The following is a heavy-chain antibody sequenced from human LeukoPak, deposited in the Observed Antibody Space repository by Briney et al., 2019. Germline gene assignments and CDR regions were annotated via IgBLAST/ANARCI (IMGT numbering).Heavy chain of an antibody. CDR2: ISSNGGNT. J-gene: IGHJ6*03. CDR3: ARSLQRSGAYYYYMDV. Sequence: GGSLRLSCAASAFTFTNYGIDWVRQAPGEGLEYVSAISSNGGNTYYANSVKGRFTISRDNSKNTLYLQMGSLRAEDMAVYYCARSLQRSGAYYYYMDVWGTGTTVTVSS. CDR1: AFTFTNYG. D-gene: IGHD6-19*01. V-gene: IGHV3-64*01.